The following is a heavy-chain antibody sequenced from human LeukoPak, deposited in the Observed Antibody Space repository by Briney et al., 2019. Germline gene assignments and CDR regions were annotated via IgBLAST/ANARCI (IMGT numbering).Heavy chain of an antibody. J-gene: IGHJ4*02. Sequence: GRSLRLSCAASGFTFSSHAMHWVRQAPGKGLEWVAVISYDGSNKYYADSVKGRFTISRDNSKNTLYLQMNSLRAEDTAVYYCARDTGLAPDYWGQGTLVTVSS. V-gene: IGHV3-30-3*01. CDR2: ISYDGSNK. D-gene: IGHD2-8*02. CDR1: GFTFSSHA. CDR3: ARDTGLAPDY.